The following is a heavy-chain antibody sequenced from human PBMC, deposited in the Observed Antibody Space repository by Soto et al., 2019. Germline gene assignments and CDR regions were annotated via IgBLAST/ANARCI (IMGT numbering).Heavy chain of an antibody. CDR2: ISAYNGNI. CDR1: GYTFSNYG. D-gene: IGHD3-10*01. Sequence: ASVKVSCKASGYTFSNYGISWVRQAPGQGLEWMGWISAYNGNIKFAQKVQGRVTMTTETFTSTAYMELRSLRSDDTAVYYCARDIPGEGEAMFDLWGQGTLVTVSS. CDR3: ARDIPGEGEAMFDL. J-gene: IGHJ5*02. V-gene: IGHV1-18*01.